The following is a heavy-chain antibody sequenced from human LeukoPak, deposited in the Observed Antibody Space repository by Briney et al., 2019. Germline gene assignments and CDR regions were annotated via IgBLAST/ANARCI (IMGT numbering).Heavy chain of an antibody. Sequence: GGSLRLSCAVSGFTVSTNYMTWVRQAPGKGLEWVSVIYSDGDTYYADSMKGRFTVSRDNSKNTLYLQMNSLRAEDTAVYYCARGGGGGNPFDYWGQGTLVTVSS. CDR3: ARGGGGGNPFDY. V-gene: IGHV3-53*01. CDR1: GFTVSTNY. J-gene: IGHJ4*02. CDR2: IYSDGDT. D-gene: IGHD1-14*01.